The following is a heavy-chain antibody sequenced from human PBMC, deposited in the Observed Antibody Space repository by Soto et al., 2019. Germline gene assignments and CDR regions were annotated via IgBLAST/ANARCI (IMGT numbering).Heavy chain of an antibody. CDR2: IIPIFDTA. CDR3: ARNGTLTGYSYGMDV. J-gene: IGHJ6*02. Sequence: QVQLVQSGAELRKPGSSVKVSCKASGGTFSDYTINWVRQAPGQRLAWMGGIIPIFDTANYAEKFQGRVTITADESTSTSFMEVSSLRSDDTAVYYCARNGTLTGYSYGMDVWGQGTMVTVSS. D-gene: IGHD1-1*01. V-gene: IGHV1-69*01. CDR1: GGTFSDYT.